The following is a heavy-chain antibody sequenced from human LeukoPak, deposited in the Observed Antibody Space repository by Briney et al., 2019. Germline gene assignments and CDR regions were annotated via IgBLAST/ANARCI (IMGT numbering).Heavy chain of an antibody. J-gene: IGHJ4*02. V-gene: IGHV4-59*12. Sequence: PSETLSLTCTVSGYAISRGYYWSWIRQPPGKGLEWIGYIYYSGSTNYNPSLKSRVTMSVDTSKNQFSLKLSSVTAADTAVYYCARELQPGIAAAGFDYWGQGTLVTVSS. CDR1: GYAISRGYY. CDR3: ARELQPGIAAAGFDY. D-gene: IGHD6-13*01. CDR2: IYYSGST.